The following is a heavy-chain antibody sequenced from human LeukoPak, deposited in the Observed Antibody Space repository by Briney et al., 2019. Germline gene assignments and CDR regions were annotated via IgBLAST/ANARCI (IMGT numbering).Heavy chain of an antibody. CDR3: ARDRVGVQVPAANTNWFDP. CDR1: GFTFSSYA. D-gene: IGHD2-2*01. V-gene: IGHV3-30-3*01. CDR2: ISYDGSNK. Sequence: GGSLRLSCAASGFTFSSYAMHWVRQAPGKGLEWVAVISYDGSNKYYADSVKGRFTISRDNSKNTLYLQMNSLRAEDTAVYYCARDRVGVQVPAANTNWFDPWGQGTLVTVSS. J-gene: IGHJ5*02.